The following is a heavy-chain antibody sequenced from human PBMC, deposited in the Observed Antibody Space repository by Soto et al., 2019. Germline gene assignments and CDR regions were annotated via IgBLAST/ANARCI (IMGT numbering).Heavy chain of an antibody. V-gene: IGHV6-1*01. J-gene: IGHJ6*02. CDR2: TYYRSKWYN. CDR1: GDSVSSNSAA. Sequence: SQTLSLTCAISGDSVSSNSAAWNWIRQSPSRGLEWLGRTYYRSKWYNDYAVSVKSRITINPDTSKNQFSLQLNSVTPEDTAVYYCARDLDVVVPAAPDYGMDVWGQGTTVTAP. CDR3: ARDLDVVVPAAPDYGMDV. D-gene: IGHD2-2*01.